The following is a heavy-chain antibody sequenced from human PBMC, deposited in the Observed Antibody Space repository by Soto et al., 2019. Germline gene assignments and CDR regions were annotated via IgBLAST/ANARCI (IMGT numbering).Heavy chain of an antibody. J-gene: IGHJ2*01. D-gene: IGHD3-9*01. Sequence: QVQLQQWGAGPLRPLETLSLTCGVSGGSFSGYYWAWIRQSPGKGLEWIGEINDRGSINYNPSLKSRVSISVYTSKNPYSLNLRSWTAAGPAVYYCARESHDILAGPPWVWYFDLWGRCTLVT. V-gene: IGHV4-34*01. CDR2: INDRGSI. CDR1: GGSFSGYY. CDR3: ARESHDILAGPPWVWYFDL.